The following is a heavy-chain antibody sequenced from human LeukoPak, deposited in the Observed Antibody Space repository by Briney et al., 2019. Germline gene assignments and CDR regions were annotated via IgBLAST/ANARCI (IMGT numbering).Heavy chain of an antibody. CDR1: GFTLSSYW. CDR3: ARDLYSSGWYFLGY. Sequence: GGSLRLSCAASGFTLSSYWMSWVRQAPGKGLEWVANIKQDGSEKYYVDSVKGRFTISRDNAKNSLYLQMNSLRAEDTAVYYCARDLYSSGWYFLGYWGQGTLVTVSS. J-gene: IGHJ4*02. CDR2: IKQDGSEK. V-gene: IGHV3-7*01. D-gene: IGHD6-19*01.